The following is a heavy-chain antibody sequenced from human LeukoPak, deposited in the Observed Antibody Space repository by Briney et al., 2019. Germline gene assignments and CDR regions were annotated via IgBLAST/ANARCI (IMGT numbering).Heavy chain of an antibody. D-gene: IGHD6-13*01. CDR3: AKDPGSSWSHYYYYYMDV. CDR1: GFTFSSYG. Sequence: GGSLRLSCAASGFTFSSYGMHWVRQAPGKGLEWVAFIRYDGSNKYYADSVKGRFTISRDNSKNTLYLQMNSLRAEDTAVYYCAKDPGSSWSHYYYYYMDVWGRGTTVTISS. CDR2: IRYDGSNK. V-gene: IGHV3-30*02. J-gene: IGHJ6*03.